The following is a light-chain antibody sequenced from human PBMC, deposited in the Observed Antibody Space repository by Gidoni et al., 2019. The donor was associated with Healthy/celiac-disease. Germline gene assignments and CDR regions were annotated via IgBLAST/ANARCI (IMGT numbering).Light chain of an antibody. Sequence: DLQKAPSPSSLSASVGDRVTITCRASQSISSYLNWYQQKPGKAPKLLIYAASSLQSGVPSRFSGSGSGTDFTLTISSLQPEDFATYYCQQSYSTLYTFGQGTKLEIK. CDR3: QQSYSTLYT. CDR1: QSISSY. J-gene: IGKJ2*01. V-gene: IGKV1-39*01. CDR2: AAS.